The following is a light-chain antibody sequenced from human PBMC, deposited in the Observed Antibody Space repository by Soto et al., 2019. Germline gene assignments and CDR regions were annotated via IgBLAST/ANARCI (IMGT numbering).Light chain of an antibody. V-gene: IGLV2-14*01. CDR3: RSYTTSSIYV. CDR2: EVN. J-gene: IGLJ1*01. Sequence: QSVLTQPASVSGSPGQSITFSCTGTSSDIGVYNYVSWYQQHPGKAPKLMIYEVNNRPSGVSNRFSGSKSGNTASLTISGLQAEDEADYYCRSYTTSSIYVLGTRTKV. CDR1: SSDIGVYNY.